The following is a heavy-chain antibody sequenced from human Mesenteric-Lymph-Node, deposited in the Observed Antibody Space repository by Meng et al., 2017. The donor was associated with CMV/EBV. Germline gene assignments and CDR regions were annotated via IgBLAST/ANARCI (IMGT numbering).Heavy chain of an antibody. J-gene: IGHJ4*02. V-gene: IGHV2-5*02. CDR2: IYWDDDK. Sequence: QITLTESGPTLVKPTQTLTLTFTFSGFSLSTSGVGVGWIRQPPGKALEWLALIYWDDDKRYSPSLKSRLTITKDTSKNQVVLTMTNMDPVDTATYYCAHSSGIAAAGPFYFDYWGQGTLVTVSS. CDR3: AHSSGIAAAGPFYFDY. D-gene: IGHD6-13*01. CDR1: GFSLSTSGVG.